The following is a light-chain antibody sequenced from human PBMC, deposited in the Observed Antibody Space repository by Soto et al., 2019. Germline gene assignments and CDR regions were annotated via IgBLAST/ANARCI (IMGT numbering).Light chain of an antibody. V-gene: IGKV3-15*01. CDR3: QKHNDSQWT. Sequence: EMVMTQSPATLSVSPGERATLSCRASQSVSSGLAWYQQKPGQAPRLLIYDASTRATGISARFSGSGCGQEFTGTSRSRQSEYFASYYCQKHNDSQWTCGRGYNGDIK. CDR2: DAS. J-gene: IGKJ1*01. CDR1: QSVSSG.